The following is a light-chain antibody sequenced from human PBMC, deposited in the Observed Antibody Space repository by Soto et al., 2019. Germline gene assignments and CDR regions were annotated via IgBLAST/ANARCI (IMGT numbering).Light chain of an antibody. CDR2: KAS. CDR3: QQYNSYLLT. Sequence: DIRMTQSPSTLSASVGDRVTITCRASQSISSWLAWYQQKPWKAPKLLIYKASSLESGVPSRFSGSGSATEFTLTISSLQPDDFATYYCQQYNSYLLTFGGGTQVEIK. CDR1: QSISSW. J-gene: IGKJ4*01. V-gene: IGKV1-5*03.